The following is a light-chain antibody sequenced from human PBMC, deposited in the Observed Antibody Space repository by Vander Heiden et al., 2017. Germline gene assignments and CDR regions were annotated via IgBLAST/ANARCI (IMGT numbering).Light chain of an antibody. CDR3: SPYTSSSTPYV. CDR2: DVS. CDR1: SSDVGGYNY. V-gene: IGLV2-14*01. Sequence: QSALTQPASVSGFPGQSITIPCTGTSSDVGGYNYVSWYQQHPGKAPKLMIYDVSNRPSGVSNRFSGSKSGNTASLTISGLQAEDEADYYCSPYTSSSTPYVFGTGTKVTVL. J-gene: IGLJ1*01.